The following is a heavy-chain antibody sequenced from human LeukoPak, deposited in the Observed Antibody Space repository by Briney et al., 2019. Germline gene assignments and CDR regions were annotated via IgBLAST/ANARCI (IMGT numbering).Heavy chain of an antibody. CDR2: ISNISSYI. V-gene: IGHV3-21*01. D-gene: IGHD6-19*01. J-gene: IGHJ4*02. CDR1: QFTFITYT. CDR3: VREFYTTVPPTIAVAGREY. Sequence: GGSLILSCAASQFTFITYTMSWVRQAPGKGLDWVSSISNISSYIYYADSVKGRFIISRDNAKNSLYLRMHSLIADATALYYCVREFYTTVPPTIAVAGREYWGQGTLVTVSS.